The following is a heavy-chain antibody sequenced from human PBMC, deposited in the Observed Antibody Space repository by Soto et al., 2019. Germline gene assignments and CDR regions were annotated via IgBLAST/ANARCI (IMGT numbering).Heavy chain of an antibody. Sequence: QVLLLQSGSEVKKAGSSVKVSCKASGDAFKSYAIHWVRQAPGHGLEYMGRIIPSYDRTKYAQKFQCRLTVTEDMYKSTVYMELSSLRSEDTAVYFCARDHPNDYGDDTFDSWGQGNKVIVYS. CDR1: GDAFKSYA. CDR3: ARDHPNDYGDDTFDS. V-gene: IGHV1-69*06. J-gene: IGHJ4*02. CDR2: IIPSYDRT. D-gene: IGHD4-17*01.